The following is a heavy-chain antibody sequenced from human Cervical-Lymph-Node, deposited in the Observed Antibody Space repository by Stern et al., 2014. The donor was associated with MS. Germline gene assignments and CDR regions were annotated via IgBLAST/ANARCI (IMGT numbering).Heavy chain of an antibody. CDR2: LIIIFDTA. J-gene: IGHJ1*01. Sequence: QVQLVQSGPEVKKPGSSVKVSCKASGGTFSNYAISWVRQAPGQGLEWMGGLIIIFDTANYAQKFQGRVTISADEPTSTAYMELSSLRSEDTAVYYCARASERSGYYPDYFQYWGQGTPVTVSS. CDR3: ARASERSGYYPDYFQY. V-gene: IGHV1-69*01. D-gene: IGHD3-22*01. CDR1: GGTFSNYA.